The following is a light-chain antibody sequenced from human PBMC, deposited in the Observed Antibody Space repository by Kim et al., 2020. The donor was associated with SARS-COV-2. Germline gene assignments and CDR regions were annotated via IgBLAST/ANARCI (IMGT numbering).Light chain of an antibody. CDR2: QGN. CDR3: QAWDSSTFYV. J-gene: IGLJ1*01. CDR1: KLGDKY. V-gene: IGLV3-1*01. Sequence: SYELTQPPSVSVSPGQTASITCSGGKLGDKYACWYQQKPGQSPVLVIYQGNKRPSGIPERFSGSNSGNTATLTISGTQAMDEADYYCQAWDSSTFYVFGT.